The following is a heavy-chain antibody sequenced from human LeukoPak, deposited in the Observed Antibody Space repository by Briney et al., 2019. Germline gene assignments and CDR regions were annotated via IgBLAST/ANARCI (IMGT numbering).Heavy chain of an antibody. D-gene: IGHD5-24*01. Sequence: PGGSLRLSCAASGFTFSSYAMSWVRQAPGKGLEWVSAISGSGGSTYYADSVKGRSTISRDNSKNTLYLQMNSLRAEDTAVYYCAKVRVERWLQFAFDIWGQGTMVTVSS. CDR2: ISGSGGST. V-gene: IGHV3-23*01. J-gene: IGHJ3*02. CDR3: AKVRVERWLQFAFDI. CDR1: GFTFSSYA.